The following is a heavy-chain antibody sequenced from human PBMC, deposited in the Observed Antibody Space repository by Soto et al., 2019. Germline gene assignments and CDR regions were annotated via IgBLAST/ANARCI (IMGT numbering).Heavy chain of an antibody. CDR3: ARQRGSGRYYYGMDV. Sequence: SETLSLTCTVSGGSVSSGSYYWSWIRQPPGKGLEWIGYIYYSGSTNYNPSLKSRVTISVDTSKNQFSLKLSSVTAADTAVYYCARQRGSGRYYYGMDVWGQGTTVTVSS. D-gene: IGHD3-10*01. V-gene: IGHV4-61*01. J-gene: IGHJ6*02. CDR2: IYYSGST. CDR1: GGSVSSGSYY.